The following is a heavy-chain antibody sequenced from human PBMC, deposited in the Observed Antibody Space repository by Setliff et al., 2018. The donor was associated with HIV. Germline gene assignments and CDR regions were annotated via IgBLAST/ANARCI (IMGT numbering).Heavy chain of an antibody. Sequence: GSLRLSCAASGFTFSSYSMNWVRQAPGKGLEWVSSISSSSSYIYYADSVKGRFTISRDNAKNSLYLQMNSLRAEDTAVYYCARVSGSGSYVYYYYGMDVWGQGTTVTVSS. CDR1: GFTFSSYS. CDR3: ARVSGSGSYVYYYYGMDV. CDR2: ISSSSSYI. D-gene: IGHD3-10*01. V-gene: IGHV3-21*03. J-gene: IGHJ6*02.